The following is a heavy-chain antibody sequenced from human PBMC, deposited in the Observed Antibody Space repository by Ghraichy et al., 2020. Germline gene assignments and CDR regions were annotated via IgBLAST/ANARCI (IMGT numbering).Heavy chain of an antibody. CDR1: GGSISSSSYY. CDR3: ARQGVPRYYDSSGYYYFDY. Sequence: SETLSLTCTVSGGSISSSSYYWGWIRQPPGKGLEWIGSIYYSGSTYYNPSLKSRVTISVDTSKNQFSLKLSSVTAADTAVYYCARQGVPRYYDSSGYYYFDYWGQGTLVTVSS. D-gene: IGHD3-22*01. CDR2: IYYSGST. V-gene: IGHV4-39*01. J-gene: IGHJ4*02.